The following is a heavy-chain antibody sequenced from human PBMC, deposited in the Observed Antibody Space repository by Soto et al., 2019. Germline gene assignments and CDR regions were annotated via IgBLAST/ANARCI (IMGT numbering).Heavy chain of an antibody. J-gene: IGHJ3*02. CDR3: ASSVIVVDAFDI. CDR1: GGSISSGGYY. V-gene: IGHV4-31*03. CDR2: IYYSGST. Sequence: SETLSLTCTVSGGSISSGGYYWSWIRQHPGKGLEWIGYIYYSGSTYYNPSLKSRVTISVDTSKNQFSLKLSSVTAADTAVYSCASSVIVVDAFDIWRQGTMVTVSS. D-gene: IGHD2-2*01.